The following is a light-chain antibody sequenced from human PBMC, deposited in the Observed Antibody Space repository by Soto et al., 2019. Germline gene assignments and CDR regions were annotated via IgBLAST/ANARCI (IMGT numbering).Light chain of an antibody. J-gene: IGLJ1*01. Sequence: QSALTQPASVSGSPGQSITISCTGTSSDIGAYNYVSWYQQPPGKAPKLVIYEVSDRPSGVPDRFSGSKSGNTASLTVSGLQAEDEADYYCSSYAGSNNYVFGTGTQLTVL. V-gene: IGLV2-8*01. CDR2: EVS. CDR1: SSDIGAYNY. CDR3: SSYAGSNNYV.